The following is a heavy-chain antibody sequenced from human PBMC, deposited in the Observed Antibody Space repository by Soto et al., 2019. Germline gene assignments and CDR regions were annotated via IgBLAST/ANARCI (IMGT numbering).Heavy chain of an antibody. CDR3: ARPHYDILTGLDWFDP. D-gene: IGHD3-9*01. J-gene: IGHJ5*02. CDR1: GGSISSSSYY. V-gene: IGHV4-39*01. Sequence: SETLSLTCTVSGGSISSSSYYWGWIRQPPGTGLEWIGSIYYSGSTYYNPSLKSRVTISVDTSKNQFSLKLSSVTAADTAVYYCARPHYDILTGLDWFDPWGQGTLVTVSS. CDR2: IYYSGST.